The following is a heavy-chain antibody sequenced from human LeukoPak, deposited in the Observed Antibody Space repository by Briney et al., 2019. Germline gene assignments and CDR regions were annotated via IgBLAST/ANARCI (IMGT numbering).Heavy chain of an antibody. D-gene: IGHD3-22*01. V-gene: IGHV3-53*01. Sequence: GGSLRLSCAASGFTVSSNYMSWVRQAPGKGLKWVSVIYSDGSTYYADSVKGRFTISRDNSKNTLYLQMNSLRAEDTAVYYCASRYYDSSGYYPDAFDIWGQGTMVTVSS. CDR1: GFTVSSNY. CDR2: IYSDGST. CDR3: ASRYYDSSGYYPDAFDI. J-gene: IGHJ3*02.